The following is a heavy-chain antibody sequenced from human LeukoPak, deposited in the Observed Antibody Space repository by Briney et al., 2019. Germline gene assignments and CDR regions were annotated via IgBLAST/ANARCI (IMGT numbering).Heavy chain of an antibody. CDR3: ARAKAEYQLLYASYFDY. D-gene: IGHD2-2*02. CDR1: GFTFSNSG. V-gene: IGHV3-30*02. CDR2: VLYDGSNK. Sequence: PGGSLRLSCAASGFTFSNSGMHWVRQAPGKGLEWVAFVLYDGSNKYYTDSVKGRFTISRDNSSNTLYLQMNSLRPEDAAVYYCARAKAEYQLLYASYFDYWGQGTLVTVSS. J-gene: IGHJ4*02.